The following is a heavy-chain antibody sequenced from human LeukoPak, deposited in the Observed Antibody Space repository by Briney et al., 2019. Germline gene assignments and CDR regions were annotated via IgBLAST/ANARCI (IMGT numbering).Heavy chain of an antibody. V-gene: IGHV3-74*01. CDR3: ARDTFDSSGYYYGPFDY. CDR2: INTDGGST. Sequence: GGSLRLSCAASGFTFNSYWMHWVRQAPGKGLVWVSHINTDGGSTTYADSVKGRFTISRDNAKNTLYLQMNSLRAEDTVVYYCARDTFDSSGYYYGPFDYWGQGTLVTVSS. D-gene: IGHD3-22*01. J-gene: IGHJ4*02. CDR1: GFTFNSYW.